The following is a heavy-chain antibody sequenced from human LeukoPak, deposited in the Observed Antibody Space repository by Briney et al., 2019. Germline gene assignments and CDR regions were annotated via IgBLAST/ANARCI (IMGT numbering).Heavy chain of an antibody. V-gene: IGHV3-23*01. J-gene: IGHJ4*02. CDR2: ISDSGGST. CDR1: GFTFSTYG. Sequence: GSLRLSCAASGFTFSTYGMTWVRQPPGRGLEWVSGISDSGGSTYYAASLKGRSTISRHNSKNTLDPQMNSLRAEETAVYDCARGHRPNYWGQGTLVTVSS. CDR3: ARGHRPNY.